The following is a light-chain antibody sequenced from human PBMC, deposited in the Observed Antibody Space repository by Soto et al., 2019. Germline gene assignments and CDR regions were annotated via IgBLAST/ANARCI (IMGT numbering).Light chain of an antibody. CDR3: QQYNSWPWT. CDR2: GAS. V-gene: IGKV3-15*01. Sequence: EIVMTQSPATLSVSPGERATLSCRASQSVSDTLTWYQQKPGQAPRLLIHGASTRATGIPARFSGSGSGTAFTLTISSLQSEDSAVYYCQQYNSWPWTFGQGTKVDLK. J-gene: IGKJ1*01. CDR1: QSVSDT.